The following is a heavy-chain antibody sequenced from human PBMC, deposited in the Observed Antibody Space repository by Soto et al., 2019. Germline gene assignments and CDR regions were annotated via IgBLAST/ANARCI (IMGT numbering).Heavy chain of an antibody. J-gene: IGHJ4*02. CDR1: GYTFSSYV. D-gene: IGHD3-16*02. V-gene: IGHV1-18*04. Sequence: QVQLVQSGVEVQKPGASVKVSCKASGYTFSSYVINWLRQAPGQGLEWMGWISPYNGNTNYGQNLQGRVPMTTDTSTSIVDMELRSLRSDDTAVYYCARDGGVCGSVRYFDYWGQGTLVTVSP. CDR3: ARDGGVCGSVRYFDY. CDR2: ISPYNGNT.